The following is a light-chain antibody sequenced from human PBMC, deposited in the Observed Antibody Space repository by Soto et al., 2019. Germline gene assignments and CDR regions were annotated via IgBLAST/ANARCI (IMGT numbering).Light chain of an antibody. V-gene: IGKV1-9*01. J-gene: IGKJ4*01. CDR2: AAS. CDR3: QQLNSYPLT. CDR1: QGITSY. Sequence: DIQLTQSPSFLSAAVGERVTTTCRASQGITSYLAWYQQKPGKAPKLLIYAASTLQSGVPSRFSGSGSGTEFTLTISSLQPEDFATYYCQQLNSYPLTFGGGTKVDI.